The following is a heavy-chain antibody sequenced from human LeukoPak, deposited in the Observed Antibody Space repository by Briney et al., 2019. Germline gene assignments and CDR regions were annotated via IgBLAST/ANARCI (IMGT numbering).Heavy chain of an antibody. CDR2: ISGSGGST. Sequence: GGSLRLSCAASGFTVSSNYMSWVRQAPGKGLEWVSAISGSGGSTYYADSVKGRFTISRDNSKNTLYLQMNSLRAEDTAVYYCAKYGSGSYLGYFDYWGQGTLVTVSS. V-gene: IGHV3-23*01. CDR1: GFTVSSNY. CDR3: AKYGSGSYLGYFDY. J-gene: IGHJ4*02. D-gene: IGHD3-10*01.